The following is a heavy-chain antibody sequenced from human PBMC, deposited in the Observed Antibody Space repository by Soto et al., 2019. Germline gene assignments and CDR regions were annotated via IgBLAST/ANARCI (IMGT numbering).Heavy chain of an antibody. J-gene: IGHJ3*02. CDR3: ARGMVVVAARDSGAFDI. D-gene: IGHD2-15*01. CDR1: GGTFNYYT. Sequence: QVQLVQSGAEVKKPGSSVKVSCKASGGTFNYYTFSWVRQAPGQGLEWMGRIVPTLGIGQVAQKFQGRVTITADKSTITAYMEVTSLRSEDTALYYCARGMVVVAARDSGAFDIWGQGTMVSVSS. CDR2: IVPTLGIG. V-gene: IGHV1-69*02.